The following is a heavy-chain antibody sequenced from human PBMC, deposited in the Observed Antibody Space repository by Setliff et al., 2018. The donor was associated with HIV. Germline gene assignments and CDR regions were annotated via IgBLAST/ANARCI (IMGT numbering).Heavy chain of an antibody. CDR1: GGSIDSFSYY. V-gene: IGHV4-39*01. D-gene: IGHD1-26*01. CDR2: SYHSGST. J-gene: IGHJ6*03. Sequence: ETLSLTCAVSGGSIDSFSYYWGWIRQTPGKELEWIGNSYHSGSTNYNPSLKSRAAISVDRSKRHFFLKLRSVTAADTAVYYCARQWAERVMDVWGNGTTVTVSS. CDR3: ARQWAERVMDV.